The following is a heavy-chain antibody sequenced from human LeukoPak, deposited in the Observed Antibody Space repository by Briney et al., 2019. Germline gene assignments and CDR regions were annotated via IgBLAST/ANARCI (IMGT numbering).Heavy chain of an antibody. CDR1: GFTFSSYW. CDR3: AKNAAGIVLMIYAPLDS. J-gene: IGHJ4*02. CDR2: IKQDGSEK. V-gene: IGHV3-7*03. D-gene: IGHD2-8*01. Sequence: GGSLRLSCAASGFTFSSYWMSWVRQAPGKGLEWVANIKQDGSEKYYVDSVKGRFTISRDNAKNSLYLQMNSLRAEDTAVYYCAKNAAGIVLMIYAPLDSWGQGTLVTVSS.